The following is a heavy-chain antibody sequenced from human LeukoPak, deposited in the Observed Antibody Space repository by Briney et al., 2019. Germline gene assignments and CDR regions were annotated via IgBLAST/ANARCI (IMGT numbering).Heavy chain of an antibody. CDR1: GFTFSSYA. V-gene: IGHV3-23*01. CDR3: AIGYSSGWYQPY. Sequence: GGSLRLSCAASGFTFSSYAMSWVRQAPGKGLEWVSAISGSGGSTYYADSVKGRFTISRDNSKNTLYLQMNSLRAEDTAVHYCAIGYSSGWYQPYWGQGTLVTVSS. D-gene: IGHD6-19*01. CDR2: ISGSGGST. J-gene: IGHJ4*02.